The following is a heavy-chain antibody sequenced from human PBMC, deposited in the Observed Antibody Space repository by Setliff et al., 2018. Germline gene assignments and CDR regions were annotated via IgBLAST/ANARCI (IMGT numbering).Heavy chain of an antibody. Sequence: GGSLRFSCAASGFTFSSYMMNWVHQAPGKGLEWVSVISGSGTTTYYADSVKGRFTISRDNSKNTVYLQMNSLRAEDTAVYYCAKSANRVQIWFGDYMDVWGKGTTVTVSS. CDR3: AKSANRVQIWFGDYMDV. CDR2: ISGSGTTT. J-gene: IGHJ6*03. CDR1: GFTFSSYM. V-gene: IGHV3-23*01. D-gene: IGHD3-16*01.